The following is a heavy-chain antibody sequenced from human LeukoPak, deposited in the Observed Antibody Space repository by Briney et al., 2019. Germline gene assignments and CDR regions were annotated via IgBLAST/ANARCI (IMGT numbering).Heavy chain of an antibody. CDR3: ARSSGSYQRGDFDY. CDR2: IYYSGST. D-gene: IGHD1-26*01. Sequence: PSETLSLTCTVSGGSISSSSYYWGWIRQPPGKGLEWIGSIYYSGSTYYNPSLKSRVTISVDTSKNQFSLKLGSVTAADTAVYYCARSSGSYQRGDFDYWGQGTLVTVSS. V-gene: IGHV4-39*07. J-gene: IGHJ4*02. CDR1: GGSISSSSYY.